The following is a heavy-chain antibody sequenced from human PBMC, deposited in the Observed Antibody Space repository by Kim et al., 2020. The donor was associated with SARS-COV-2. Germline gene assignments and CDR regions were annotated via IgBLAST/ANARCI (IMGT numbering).Heavy chain of an antibody. V-gene: IGHV3-30*04. CDR2: ISYDGSNK. J-gene: IGHJ4*01. D-gene: IGHD6-19*01. CDR1: GFTFSSYA. CDR3: ARDENSSGWWRDFDY. Sequence: GGSLRLSCAASGFTFSSYAMHWVRQAPGKGLEWVAVISYDGSNKYYADSVKGRFTISRDNSKNTLYLQMNSLRAEDTAVYYCARDENSSGWWRDFDYWG.